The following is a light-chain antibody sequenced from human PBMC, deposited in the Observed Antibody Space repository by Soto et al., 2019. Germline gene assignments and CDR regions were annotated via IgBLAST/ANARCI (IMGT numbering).Light chain of an antibody. CDR2: GDS. CDR1: SSNIGADYD. Sequence: QAVVTQPPSVSGAPGQRVTISCTGSSSNIGADYDVHWFQQVPGTAPKLVIYGDSNRPSGVPDRFSGSKSGTSASLAITGLQADDEAHYYCQSYDSSLSIVFGGGTKLPVL. V-gene: IGLV1-40*01. CDR3: QSYDSSLSIV. J-gene: IGLJ2*01.